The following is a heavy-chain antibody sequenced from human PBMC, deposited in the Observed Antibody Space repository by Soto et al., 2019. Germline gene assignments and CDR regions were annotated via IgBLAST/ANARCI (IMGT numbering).Heavy chain of an antibody. CDR3: ARDYRSDYDN. CDR2: VYYTGCS. Sequence: QVQLQESGPGLVKPSQTLSLTCTVSGGPISSGDYYWSWIRQPPGKGLEWMAYVYYTGCSYYNPSLKSQATTSVDTSKNQFSLKVSSVTATDTAVYYCARDYRSDYDNWGQGILVTVSS. V-gene: IGHV4-30-4*01. CDR1: GGPISSGDYY. J-gene: IGHJ4*02. D-gene: IGHD4-17*01.